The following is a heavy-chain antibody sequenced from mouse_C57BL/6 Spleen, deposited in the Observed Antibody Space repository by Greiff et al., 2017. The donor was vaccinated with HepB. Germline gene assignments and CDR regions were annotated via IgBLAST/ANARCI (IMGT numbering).Heavy chain of an antibody. CDR2: IHPNSGTT. CDR3: ARDLYHAIGY. CDR1: GYTFTSSW. Sequence: QVQLQQPGAELVKPGASVKLSCKASGYTFTSSWMHWVKQRPGQGLEWIGMIHPNSGTTNYNENFKSKATLTVDKSSSTPYMQLSSLTSEDSAVYYCARDLYHAIGYLGQGASVTGS. V-gene: IGHV1-64*01. J-gene: IGHJ4*01. D-gene: IGHD5-1*01.